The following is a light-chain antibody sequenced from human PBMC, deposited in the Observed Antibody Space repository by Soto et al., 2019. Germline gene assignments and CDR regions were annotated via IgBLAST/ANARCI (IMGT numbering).Light chain of an antibody. CDR1: SSNIGAGYD. Sequence: QSVLTQPPSVSGAPGQRVTISCTGSSSNIGAGYDVHWYQQFPGTAPNLLIYGNSNRPSGVPDRFSGSKSGTSASLAITGLQAEDEADYYCQSYDNSLSGSYVFGTGTKLTVL. CDR3: QSYDNSLSGSYV. V-gene: IGLV1-40*01. CDR2: GNS. J-gene: IGLJ1*01.